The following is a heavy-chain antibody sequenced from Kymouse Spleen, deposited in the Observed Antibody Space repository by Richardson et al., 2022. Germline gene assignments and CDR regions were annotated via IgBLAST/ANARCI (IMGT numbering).Heavy chain of an antibody. CDR3: ARWGAARRDYYYGMDV. CDR1: GFTFSSYS. Sequence: EVQLVESGGGLVKPGGSLRLSCAASGFTFSSYSMNWVRQAPGKGLEWVSSISSSSSYIYYADSVKGRFTISRDNAKNSLYLQMNSLRAEDTAVYYCARWGAARRDYYYGMDVWGQGTTVTVSS. D-gene: IGHD6-6*01. V-gene: IGHV3-21*03. CDR2: ISSSSSYI. J-gene: IGHJ6*02.